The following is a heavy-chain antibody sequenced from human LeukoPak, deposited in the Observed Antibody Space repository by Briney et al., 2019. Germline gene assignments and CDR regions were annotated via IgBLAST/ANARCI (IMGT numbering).Heavy chain of an antibody. V-gene: IGHV1-2*02. CDR3: ARDLAPRASDI. CDR1: GYTFSGYY. CDR2: INPNSGGT. Sequence: ASVKVSCKASGYTFSGYYIHWVRQAPGQGLEWMGWINPNSGGTNYAQKFQGRVTMTRDTSISTAYMELSRLRSDDTAVYYCARDLAPRASDIWGQGKMVTVSS. J-gene: IGHJ3*02.